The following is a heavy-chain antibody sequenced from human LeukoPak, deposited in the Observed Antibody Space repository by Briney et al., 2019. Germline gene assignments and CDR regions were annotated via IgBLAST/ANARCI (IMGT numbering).Heavy chain of an antibody. Sequence: GASVKVSCKASGYTFTSYGISWVRQAPGQGLEWMGWINTYNGNTNYAQKLQGRVTMTTDTSTSTACMDLRSLRSDDTAVYYCARDPSLIVGATISFFDYWGQGTLVTVSS. D-gene: IGHD1-26*01. CDR1: GYTFTSYG. V-gene: IGHV1-18*01. CDR3: ARDPSLIVGATISFFDY. J-gene: IGHJ4*02. CDR2: INTYNGNT.